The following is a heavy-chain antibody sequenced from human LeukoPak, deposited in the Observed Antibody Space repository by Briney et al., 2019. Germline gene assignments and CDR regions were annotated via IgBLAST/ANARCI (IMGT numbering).Heavy chain of an antibody. Sequence: SETLSLTCTVSGGSISSSSYYWGWIRQPPGKGLEWIGSIYYSGSTYYNPSLKSRVTISVDTSKNQFSLKLSSVTAAGTAVYYCGSGRLLWFGGLLSGNWFDPWGQGTLVTVSS. D-gene: IGHD3-10*01. CDR3: GSGRLLWFGGLLSGNWFDP. J-gene: IGHJ5*02. CDR1: GGSISSSSYY. CDR2: IYYSGST. V-gene: IGHV4-39*01.